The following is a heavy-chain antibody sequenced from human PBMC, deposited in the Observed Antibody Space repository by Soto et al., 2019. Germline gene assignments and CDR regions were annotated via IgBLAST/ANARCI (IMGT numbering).Heavy chain of an antibody. CDR2: ISWNSGSI. V-gene: IGHV3-9*01. CDR3: AKDTYSSGWHGLMDV. Sequence: PGGSLSLSCAASGFTFEYYAMHWVRQAPGKGLEWVSGISWNSGSIGYADSVKGRFTISRDNAKNSLYLQMNSLRAEDTALYYCAKDTYSSGWHGLMDVWGQGTTVTVSS. CDR1: GFTFEYYA. D-gene: IGHD6-19*01. J-gene: IGHJ6*02.